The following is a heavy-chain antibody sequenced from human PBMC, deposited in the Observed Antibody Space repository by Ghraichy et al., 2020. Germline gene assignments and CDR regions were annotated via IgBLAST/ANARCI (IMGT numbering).Heavy chain of an antibody. CDR2: IFYSGTS. CDR3: AKTIPYNYGIFDY. J-gene: IGHJ4*02. Sequence: SETLSLTCIVSGDSISSSNYYWGWIRQSPGKGLEWIGSIFYSGTSYSNPSLRSRVAISIDTSKNQSSLKLNSVTAADTAVYYCAKTIPYNYGIFDYWGQGTLVTVSS. V-gene: IGHV4-39*01. CDR1: GDSISSSNYY. D-gene: IGHD3-10*01.